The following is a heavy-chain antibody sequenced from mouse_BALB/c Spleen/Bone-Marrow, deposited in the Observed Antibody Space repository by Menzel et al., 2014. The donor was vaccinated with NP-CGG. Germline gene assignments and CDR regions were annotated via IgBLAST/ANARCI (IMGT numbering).Heavy chain of an antibody. CDR1: GYSFTGYA. CDR2: INPYNGGT. J-gene: IGHJ2*01. CDR3: GRSGGYDVFDY. V-gene: IGHV1-26*01. D-gene: IGHD2-14*01. Sequence: LVKPGASMKISCKASGYSFTGYAMNWVKQSHGKNLEWIGLINPYNGGTSYNQKFKGKATLTVDKSSSTAYMELLSLTSEASAVYYGGRSGGYDVFDYRGQGPTLPVSS.